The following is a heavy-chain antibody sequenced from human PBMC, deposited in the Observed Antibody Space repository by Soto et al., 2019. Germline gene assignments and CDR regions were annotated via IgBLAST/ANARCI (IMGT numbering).Heavy chain of an antibody. V-gene: IGHV3-53*02. Sequence: EVQLVETGGGLIQPGGSLRLSCAASGFTVSSNYMSWVRQAPGKGLEWVSVIYSGGSTYYADSVKGRFTISRDNSKNTLYLQMNSLRAKDTAVYYCHLWSLWSGFDYWGQGTLVTVSS. J-gene: IGHJ4*02. CDR2: IYSGGST. CDR3: HLWSLWSGFDY. CDR1: GFTVSSNY. D-gene: IGHD3-3*01.